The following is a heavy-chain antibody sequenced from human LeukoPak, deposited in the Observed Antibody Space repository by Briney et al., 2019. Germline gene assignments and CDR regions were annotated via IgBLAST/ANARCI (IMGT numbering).Heavy chain of an antibody. CDR2: IYYSGST. J-gene: IGHJ4*02. Sequence: KPSETLSLTCTVSGGSISSYYWSWIRQPPGKGLEWIGYIYYSGSTNYNPSLKSRVTISVDTSKNQFSLKLSSVTAADTAVYYCARAPRWYYYGSGAPLDYWGQGTLVTVSS. D-gene: IGHD3-10*01. CDR1: GGSISSYY. V-gene: IGHV4-59*12. CDR3: ARAPRWYYYGSGAPLDY.